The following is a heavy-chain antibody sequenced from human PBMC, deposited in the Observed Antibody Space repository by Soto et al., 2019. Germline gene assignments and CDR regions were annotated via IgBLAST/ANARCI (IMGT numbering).Heavy chain of an antibody. CDR3: ASVAADGTGYYYYGMDV. D-gene: IGHD6-13*01. J-gene: IGHJ6*04. Sequence: QVQLVESGGGVVQPGRSLRLSCAASGFTFSSYAMHWVRQAPGKGLEWVAVISYDGSNKYYADSVKGRFTISRDNSKNTLYLQMNSPRAEDTAVYYCASVAADGTGYYYYGMDVWGEGTTVIVSS. CDR1: GFTFSSYA. V-gene: IGHV3-30-3*01. CDR2: ISYDGSNK.